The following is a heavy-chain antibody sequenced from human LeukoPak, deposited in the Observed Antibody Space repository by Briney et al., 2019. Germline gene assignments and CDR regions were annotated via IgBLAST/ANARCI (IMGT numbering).Heavy chain of an antibody. CDR2: IYYSGST. CDR1: GGSISSGDYY. V-gene: IGHV4-30-4*01. Sequence: SETLSLTCTVSGGSISSGDYYWSWIRQPPGKGLEWIGYIYYSGSTYYNPSLKSRVTISVDTSKNQFSLKLSSVTAADTAVYYCARVGFRWFGELSSFDYWGQGTLVTVSS. J-gene: IGHJ4*02. D-gene: IGHD3-10*01. CDR3: ARVGFRWFGELSSFDY.